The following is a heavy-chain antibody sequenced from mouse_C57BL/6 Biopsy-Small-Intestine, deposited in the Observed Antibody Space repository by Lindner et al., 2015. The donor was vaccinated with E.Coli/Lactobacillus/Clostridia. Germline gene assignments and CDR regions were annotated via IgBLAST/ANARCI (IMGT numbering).Heavy chain of an antibody. CDR3: ARGGPFDY. J-gene: IGHJ2*01. CDR2: IYSGDGDT. Sequence: VQLQESGPELVKPGASVKISCKASGYAFSSSWMNWVKQRPGKGLEWIGRIYSGDGDTNYNGKFKGKATLTADKSSSTAYMQLSSLTSEDSAVYFCARGGPFDYWGQGTTLTVSS. V-gene: IGHV1-82*01. CDR1: GYAFSSSW.